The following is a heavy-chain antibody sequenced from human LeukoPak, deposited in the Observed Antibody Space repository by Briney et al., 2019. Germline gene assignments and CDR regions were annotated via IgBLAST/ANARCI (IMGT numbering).Heavy chain of an antibody. CDR3: ARDKGAGGNNWFDP. J-gene: IGHJ5*02. D-gene: IGHD4-23*01. Sequence: SETLSLTCTVSGGSISSYYWSWIRQPPGKGLEWIGYIYYSGSTNYNPSLKSRVTISVDTSKNQFSLKLSSVTAADTAVYYCARDKGAGGNNWFDPWGQGTLVTVSS. CDR2: IYYSGST. CDR1: GGSISSYY. V-gene: IGHV4-59*01.